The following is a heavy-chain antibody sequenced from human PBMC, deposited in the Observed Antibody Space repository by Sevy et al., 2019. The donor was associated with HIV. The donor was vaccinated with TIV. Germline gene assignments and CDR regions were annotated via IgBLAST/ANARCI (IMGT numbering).Heavy chain of an antibody. V-gene: IGHV3-23*01. Sequence: LSLTCAASGFSFSSYAMNWVRQAPGKGLEWVSTIFGSGDVTYYADSVKGRFTISRDKSKNTLYLQMHSLRAEDTAVYYCAGARYDTSGSFDAFDIWGQGTMVTVSS. J-gene: IGHJ3*02. CDR2: IFGSGDVT. CDR3: AGARYDTSGSFDAFDI. D-gene: IGHD3-22*01. CDR1: GFSFSSYA.